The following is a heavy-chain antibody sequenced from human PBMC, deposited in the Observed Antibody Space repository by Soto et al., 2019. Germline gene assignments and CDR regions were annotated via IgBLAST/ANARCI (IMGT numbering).Heavy chain of an antibody. CDR1: GGSISSGGYY. V-gene: IGHV4-31*03. CDR2: IYYSGST. Sequence: QVQLQESGPGLVKPSQTLSLTCTVSGGSISSGGYYWSWIRQHPGKGLEWIGYIYYSGSTYYHPSHKSRVTISVDTSKDQFSLKLSSVTAADTAVYYCARRYGGNFDYWGQGTLVTVSS. J-gene: IGHJ4*02. CDR3: ARRYGGNFDY. D-gene: IGHD2-15*01.